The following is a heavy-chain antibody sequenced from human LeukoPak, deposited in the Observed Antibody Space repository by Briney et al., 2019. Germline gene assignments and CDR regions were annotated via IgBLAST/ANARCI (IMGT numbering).Heavy chain of an antibody. V-gene: IGHV1-24*01. D-gene: IGHD5-18*01. CDR3: ATRKWIQLWLPFDY. Sequence: ASVKVSCKVSGYTLTELSMHWVRQAPGKGLEWMGGFDPEDGETIYAQKFQGRVTMTEDTSTDTAYMELSSLRSEDTAVYYCATRKWIQLWLPFDYWGQGTLATVSS. CDR2: FDPEDGET. J-gene: IGHJ4*02. CDR1: GYTLTELS.